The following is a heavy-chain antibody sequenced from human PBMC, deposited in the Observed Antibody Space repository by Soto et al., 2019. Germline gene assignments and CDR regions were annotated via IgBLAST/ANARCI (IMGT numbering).Heavy chain of an antibody. CDR2: ISSGSSTI. CDR3: ATSSGALAASFPYYFDY. D-gene: IGHD6-25*01. V-gene: IGHV3-11*01. Sequence: QVQLVESGGGLVKPGGSLRLSCAAAGFRFNDYYKTWIRQAPGKGLEWVSYISSGSSTIYYAHSVKGRFTISRDNAKNSLYLQMNSLRAEDTAVYYCATSSGALAASFPYYFDYWGQGTLVTVSS. CDR1: GFRFNDYY. J-gene: IGHJ4*02.